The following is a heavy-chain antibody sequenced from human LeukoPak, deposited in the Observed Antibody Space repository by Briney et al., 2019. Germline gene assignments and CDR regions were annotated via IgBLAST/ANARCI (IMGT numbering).Heavy chain of an antibody. J-gene: IGHJ4*02. CDR3: ARSQQQLPSDY. CDR1: GFTFSSYS. D-gene: IGHD6-13*01. V-gene: IGHV3-21*01. CDR2: ISSSSSYI. Sequence: GGSLRLSCAASGFTFSSYSMNWVRQAPGKGLEWVSSISSSSSYIYYADSVKGRFTISRDNAKNSLYLQMNSLRAEDTAVYSCARSQQQLPSDYWGQGTLVTVSS.